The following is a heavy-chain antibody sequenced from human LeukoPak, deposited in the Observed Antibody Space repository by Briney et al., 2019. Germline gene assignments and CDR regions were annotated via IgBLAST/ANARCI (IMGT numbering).Heavy chain of an antibody. V-gene: IGHV3-7*04. Sequence: QSGGSLRLSCAAFGFSFSNYWMSWVRQAPGKGLEWVASINQDGSEKYYVDSVKGRFAISRDNAKNSLYLQMNSLRAEDTAVYYCARLLSSSASCYDFWGQGTLVTASS. J-gene: IGHJ4*02. CDR1: GFSFSNYW. CDR3: ARLLSSSASCYDF. D-gene: IGHD2-2*01. CDR2: INQDGSEK.